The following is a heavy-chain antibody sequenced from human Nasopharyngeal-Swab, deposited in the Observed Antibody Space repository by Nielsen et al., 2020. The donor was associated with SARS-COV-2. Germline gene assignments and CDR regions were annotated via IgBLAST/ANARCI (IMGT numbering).Heavy chain of an antibody. J-gene: IGHJ4*02. CDR1: GFTFNSYW. V-gene: IGHV3-7*01. CDR2: IKQDGSDK. D-gene: IGHD3-10*01. CDR3: ARGGGSGSYWDY. Sequence: GGSLRLSCEASGFTFNSYWMSWVCQAPGKGLEWVANIKQDGSDKYHVDSVNGRFTISRDNAKNSLYLQMNSLRAEDTAVYYCARGGGSGSYWDYWGQGTLVTVSS.